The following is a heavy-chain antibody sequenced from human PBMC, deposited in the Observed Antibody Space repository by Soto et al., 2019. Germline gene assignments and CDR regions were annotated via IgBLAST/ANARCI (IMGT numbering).Heavy chain of an antibody. Sequence: QITLKESGPTLVNPTQTLTLTCTFSGFSLSTSGVGVGWIRQPPGKALEWLALIYWNDDKRYSPSLKSRLTITKDTSKNQVVLTMTNMDPVDTATYYCAHLGYCSGGSCYGGRTFDPWGQGTLVTVSS. CDR1: GFSLSTSGVG. J-gene: IGHJ5*02. CDR2: IYWNDDK. CDR3: AHLGYCSGGSCYGGRTFDP. V-gene: IGHV2-5*01. D-gene: IGHD2-15*01.